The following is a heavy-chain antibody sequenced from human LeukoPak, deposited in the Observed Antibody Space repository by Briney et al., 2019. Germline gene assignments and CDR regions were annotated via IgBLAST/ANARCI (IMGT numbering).Heavy chain of an antibody. V-gene: IGHV3-11*05. J-gene: IGHJ4*02. Sequence: GGSLRLSCAASGFTFSDYYMSWIRQAPGKGLEWVSYISSSSSYTDYADSVKGRFTISRDNAKNSLNLQMNSPRAEDTAVYYCARDSGYSGYSDYWGQGTLVTVSS. CDR1: GFTFSDYY. CDR3: ARDSGYSGYSDY. CDR2: ISSSSSYT. D-gene: IGHD5-12*01.